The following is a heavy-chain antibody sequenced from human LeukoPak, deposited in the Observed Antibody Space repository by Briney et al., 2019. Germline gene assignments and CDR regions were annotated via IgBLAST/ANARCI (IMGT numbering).Heavy chain of an antibody. J-gene: IGHJ4*02. CDR3: AREKMATIDY. D-gene: IGHD5-24*01. CDR2: IYYSGST. CDR1: GGSISSYY. V-gene: IGHV4-59*01. Sequence: SETLPLTCTVSGGSISSYYWSWIRQPPGKGLEWIGYIYYSGSTNYNPSLKSRVTISVDTSKNQFSLKLSSVTAAGTAVYYCAREKMATIDYWGQGTLVTVSS.